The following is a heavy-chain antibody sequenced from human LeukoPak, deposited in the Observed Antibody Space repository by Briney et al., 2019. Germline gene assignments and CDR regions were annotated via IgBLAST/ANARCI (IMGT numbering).Heavy chain of an antibody. CDR2: INHSGST. CDR1: GGSFSGYY. CDR3: ARGRGSSWYRYAFDI. D-gene: IGHD6-13*01. J-gene: IGHJ3*02. Sequence: KSSETLSLTCAVYGGSFSGYYWSWIRQPPGKGLEGIGEINHSGSTNYNPSLKSRVTISVDTSKNQFSLKLSSVTAADTAVYYCARGRGSSWYRYAFDIWGQGTMVTVSS. V-gene: IGHV4-34*01.